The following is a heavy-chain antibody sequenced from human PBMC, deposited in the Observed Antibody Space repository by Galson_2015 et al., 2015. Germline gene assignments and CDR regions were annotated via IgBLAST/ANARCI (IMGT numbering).Heavy chain of an antibody. CDR2: IKHDGREK. D-gene: IGHD6-19*01. CDR1: GFSFSNYW. V-gene: IGHV3-7*01. CDR3: VAGIGWLPDY. J-gene: IGHJ4*02. Sequence: SLRLSCAASGFSFSNYWLNWVRQAPGKGLEWVATIKHDGREKYHVDSVKGRFTISRDNAANLMYLQMNGLRAGDSAVYYCVAGIGWLPDYWGQGTRVTVSS.